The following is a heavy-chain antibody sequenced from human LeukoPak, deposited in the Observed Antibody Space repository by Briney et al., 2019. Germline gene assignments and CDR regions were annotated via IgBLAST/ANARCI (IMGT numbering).Heavy chain of an antibody. CDR2: INPNSGGT. CDR1: GYTFTGYY. CDR3: ARAGITIFGVVIPPYGMDV. V-gene: IGHV1-2*02. J-gene: IGHJ6*02. D-gene: IGHD3-3*01. Sequence: ASVKVSCKASGYTFTGYYMHWVRQAPGQGLEWMGWINPNSGGTNYAQKFQGRVTMTRDTSISTAYMELSRLRSDDTAAYYCARAGITIFGVVIPPYGMDVWGQGTTVTVSS.